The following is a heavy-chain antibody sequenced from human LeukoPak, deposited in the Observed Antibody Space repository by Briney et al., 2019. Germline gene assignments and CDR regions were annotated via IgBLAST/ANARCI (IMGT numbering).Heavy chain of an antibody. CDR1: GYTFTSYG. V-gene: IGHV1-18*01. Sequence: ASVKVSCKASGYTFTSYGISWVRQAPGQGLGWMGWISAYNGNTNYAQKLQGRVTMTTDTSTSTAYTELRSLRSDDTAVYYCARDLAAAGPYYYYMDVWGKGTTVTISS. CDR3: ARDLAAAGPYYYYMDV. J-gene: IGHJ6*03. D-gene: IGHD6-13*01. CDR2: ISAYNGNT.